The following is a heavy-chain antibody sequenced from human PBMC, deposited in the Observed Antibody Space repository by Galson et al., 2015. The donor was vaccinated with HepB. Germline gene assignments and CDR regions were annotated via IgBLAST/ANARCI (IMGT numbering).Heavy chain of an antibody. J-gene: IGHJ4*02. D-gene: IGHD2-15*01. CDR1: GYTFITSA. V-gene: IGHV1-3*01. CDR3: ANSIRNYFDY. CDR2: INAGHGNT. Sequence: SVKVSCKASGYTFITSAMKWARQAPGQRLEWMGWINAGHGNTRYSQKFQGRVTITRDTSASTVYLELSSLRSEDTAVYYCANSIRNYFDYWGQGTLVTVSS.